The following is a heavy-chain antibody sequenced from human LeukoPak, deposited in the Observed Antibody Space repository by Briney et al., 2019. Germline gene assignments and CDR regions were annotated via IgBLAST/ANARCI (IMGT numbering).Heavy chain of an antibody. CDR2: IYHSGSA. CDR3: ASRTKVVSFDY. V-gene: IGHV4-30-2*01. Sequence: PSQTLSLTCTVSGGSIDSGTYHWSWIRQPPGKGLEWIGYIYHSGSAYYNPSLKSRVTISIDRSKNQFSLKLSSVTAADTAVYYCASRTKVVSFDYWGQGSLVTVSS. J-gene: IGHJ4*02. D-gene: IGHD4-23*01. CDR1: GGSIDSGTYH.